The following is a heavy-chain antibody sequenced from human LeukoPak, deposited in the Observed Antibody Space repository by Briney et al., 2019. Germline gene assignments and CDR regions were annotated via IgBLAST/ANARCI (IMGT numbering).Heavy chain of an antibody. D-gene: IGHD3/OR15-3a*01. CDR2: IYSGGST. Sequence: GGSLRLSCAASGFTVSSNDMSWVRQAPGKGLEWVSVIYSGGSTYYADSVKGRFTISRDNSKNTLYLQMNSLRAEDTAVYYCARVDWNYYYYYMDVWGKGTTVTISS. J-gene: IGHJ6*03. CDR1: GFTVSSND. CDR3: ARVDWNYYYYYMDV. V-gene: IGHV3-66*01.